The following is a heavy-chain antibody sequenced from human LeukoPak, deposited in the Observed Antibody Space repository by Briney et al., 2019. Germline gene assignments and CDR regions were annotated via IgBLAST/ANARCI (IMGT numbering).Heavy chain of an antibody. D-gene: IGHD3-10*01. CDR2: IYTSGST. Sequence: KPSETLSLTCTVSGGSISSGSYYWTWIRQPAGKGLEWIGHIYTSGSTNYNPSLKSRVTISVDTFKNQFSLKLSSVTAADTAVYYCAREVHGSGSYTNYFDYWGQATLVTVSS. CDR1: GGSISSGSYY. V-gene: IGHV4-61*09. J-gene: IGHJ4*02. CDR3: AREVHGSGSYTNYFDY.